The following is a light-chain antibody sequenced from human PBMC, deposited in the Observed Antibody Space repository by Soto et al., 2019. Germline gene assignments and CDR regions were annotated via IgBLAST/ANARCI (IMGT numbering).Light chain of an antibody. CDR1: SSDVGSYNY. CDR3: SSYTSGSTLYV. Sequence: QSVLTQPASVSGSPGQSITISCTGASSDVGSYNYVSWYQHHPGKAPRLMIYASSNRPSGVSHRFSGSRSCNTASLTIYGLQAEDEDDYYCSSYTSGSTLYVFGTGTKVTAL. J-gene: IGLJ1*01. V-gene: IGLV2-14*01. CDR2: ASS.